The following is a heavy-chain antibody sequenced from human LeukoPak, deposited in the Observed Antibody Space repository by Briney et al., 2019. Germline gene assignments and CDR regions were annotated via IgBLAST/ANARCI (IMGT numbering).Heavy chain of an antibody. V-gene: IGHV3-33*01. Sequence: GGSLRLFCAASEFTFSNYDMHWVRQAPGKGLEWVAVIWYDGSNKYYADSVKGRFTISRDNSKNTLYLQMNSLRAEDTAVYYCARGIAVAGTFWFDQWGQGTLVTVSS. CDR3: ARGIAVAGTFWFDQ. D-gene: IGHD6-19*01. CDR1: EFTFSNYD. CDR2: IWYDGSNK. J-gene: IGHJ5*02.